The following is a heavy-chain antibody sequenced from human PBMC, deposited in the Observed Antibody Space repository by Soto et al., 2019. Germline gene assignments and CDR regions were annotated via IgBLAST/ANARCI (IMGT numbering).Heavy chain of an antibody. CDR3: ARNARAIRELNWFDP. D-gene: IGHD1-7*01. CDR1: GGSISSGGYS. Sequence: QVQLQESGPGLVKPSQTLSLTCTVSGGSISSGGYSWSWIRQHPGKGLEWIGYIYYSGSTYYNPSLKSRVTISVDTSKNQFSLKLSSVTAADTAVYYCARNARAIRELNWFDPWGQGTLVTVSS. V-gene: IGHV4-31*03. J-gene: IGHJ5*02. CDR2: IYYSGST.